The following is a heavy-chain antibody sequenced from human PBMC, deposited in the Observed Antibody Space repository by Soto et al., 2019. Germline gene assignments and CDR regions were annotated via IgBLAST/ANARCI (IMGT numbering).Heavy chain of an antibody. V-gene: IGHV3-48*02. J-gene: IGHJ3*02. CDR2: ISSSSSTI. D-gene: IGHD1-26*01. Sequence: PGGSLRLSCAASGFTFSSYSMNWVRQAPGKGLEWVSYISSSSSTIYYAGSVKGRFTISRDNAKNSLYLQMNSLRDEDTAVYYGASPLPHPGGELLKWDAFDIWGQGTMVTVSS. CDR1: GFTFSSYS. CDR3: ASPLPHPGGELLKWDAFDI.